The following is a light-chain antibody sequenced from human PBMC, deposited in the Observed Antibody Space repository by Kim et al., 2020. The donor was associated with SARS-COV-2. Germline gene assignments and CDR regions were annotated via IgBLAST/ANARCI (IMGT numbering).Light chain of an antibody. Sequence: DIVLTQSPGTLPLSPGDRATLSCRASQSVSSGYLAWYQHKRGQAPMLLIYGASSRAPGIPDRFSGSGSGTDFTLTITRLEPEDFAVYYCQQYGSSFGQGTRLEIK. CDR2: GAS. J-gene: IGKJ5*01. CDR3: QQYGSS. V-gene: IGKV3-20*01. CDR1: QSVSSGY.